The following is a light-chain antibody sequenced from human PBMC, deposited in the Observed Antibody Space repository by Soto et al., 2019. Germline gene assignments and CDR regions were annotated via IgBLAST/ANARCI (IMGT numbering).Light chain of an antibody. J-gene: IGKJ5*01. CDR2: GAI. CDR1: QGIASN. Sequence: GDRVPITCPASQGIASNLAWYQQKPGKAPKLLIYGAITLQSGVPSRFSGSGSGTQFTLTITSLQPEDFATYYCQHLHIYPITFGQGTRLEIK. CDR3: QHLHIYPIT. V-gene: IGKV1-9*01.